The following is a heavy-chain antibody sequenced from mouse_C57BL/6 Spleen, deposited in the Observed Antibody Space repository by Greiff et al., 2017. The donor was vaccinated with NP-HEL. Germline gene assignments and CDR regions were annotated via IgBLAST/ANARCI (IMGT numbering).Heavy chain of an antibody. CDR1: GYTFTSYW. J-gene: IGHJ2*01. CDR3: ALGRYYFDY. CDR2: IYPSDSET. Sequence: VQLQQPGAELVRPGSSVKLSCKASGYTFTSYWMDWVKQRPGQGLEWIGNIYPSDSETHYNQKFKDKATLTVDKSSSTAYMQLSSLTSEDSAVYYCALGRYYFDYWGQGTTLTVSS. D-gene: IGHD4-1*01. V-gene: IGHV1-61*01.